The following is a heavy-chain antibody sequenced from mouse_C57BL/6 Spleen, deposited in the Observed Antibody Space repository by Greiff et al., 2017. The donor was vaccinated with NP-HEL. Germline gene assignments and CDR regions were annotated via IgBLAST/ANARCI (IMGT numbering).Heavy chain of an antibody. J-gene: IGHJ4*01. CDR2: ISYDGSN. V-gene: IGHV3-6*01. CDR1: GYSITSGYY. CDR3: ARDLGGYPHYYAMDY. Sequence: EVKLVESGPGLVKPSQSLSLTCSVTGYSITSGYYWNWIRQFPGNKLEWMGYISYDGSNNYNPSLKNRISITRDTSKNQFFLKLNSVTTEDTATYYCARDLGGYPHYYAMDYWGQGTSVTVSS. D-gene: IGHD2-2*01.